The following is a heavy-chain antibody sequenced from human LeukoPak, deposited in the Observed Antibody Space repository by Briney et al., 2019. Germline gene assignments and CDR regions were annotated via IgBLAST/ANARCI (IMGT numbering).Heavy chain of an antibody. CDR1: GFTFSKYW. Sequence: GGSLRLSCAASGFTFSKYWMLWVRQAPGKGLQSVSRINTDGTVTTYADSVKGRFTVSRDNADNTMFLQMNSVRDEDTAVYYCATKQWLAPPPDSWGQGTLVTVSS. J-gene: IGHJ4*02. CDR2: INTDGTVT. V-gene: IGHV3-74*01. CDR3: ATKQWLAPPPDS. D-gene: IGHD6-19*01.